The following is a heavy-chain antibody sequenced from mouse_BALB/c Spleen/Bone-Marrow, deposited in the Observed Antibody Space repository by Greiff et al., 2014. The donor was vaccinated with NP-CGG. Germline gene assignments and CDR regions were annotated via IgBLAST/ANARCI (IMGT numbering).Heavy chain of an antibody. V-gene: IGHV1-4*01. D-gene: IGHD4-1*01. CDR2: INPSSGYT. Sequence: VQLQQSGAELARLGASVKMSCKASGYTFTSYTMHWVKQRPGQGLEWIGYINPSSGYTNYNQKFKDKATLTADKSSSTAYMQLSSLTSEDSAVYYCALANWDIGGPFAYWGQGTLVTVSA. CDR1: GYTFTSYT. J-gene: IGHJ3*01. CDR3: ALANWDIGGPFAY.